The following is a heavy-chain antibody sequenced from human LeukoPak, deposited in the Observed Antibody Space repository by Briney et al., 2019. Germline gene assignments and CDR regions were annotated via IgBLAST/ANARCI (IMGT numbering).Heavy chain of an antibody. V-gene: IGHV3-43*02. Sequence: GGSLRLSCTASGFTFDDYDMHWVRHAPGRGLEWVSLMSGDCGSTNYADSVKGRFTISRDNSKNSLYLQRNSLRTEDTALYYCAGAVADTPLYYYYMDVWGKGTTVTVSS. D-gene: IGHD6-19*01. CDR2: MSGDCGST. CDR1: GFTFDDYD. CDR3: AGAVADTPLYYYYMDV. J-gene: IGHJ6*03.